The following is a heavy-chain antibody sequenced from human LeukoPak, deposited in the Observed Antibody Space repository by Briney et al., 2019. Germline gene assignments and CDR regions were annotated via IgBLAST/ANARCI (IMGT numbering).Heavy chain of an antibody. CDR3: AKEFPVAGSPFDY. V-gene: IGHV3-30*18. CDR2: ISYDGSNK. D-gene: IGHD6-19*01. Sequence: PGRSLRLSCAGSGFTFSSYGMHWVRQAPGKGLEWVAVISYDGSNKYYADSVKGRFTISRDNSKNTLYLQMNSLRAEDTAVYYCAKEFPVAGSPFDYWGQGTLVTVSS. CDR1: GFTFSSYG. J-gene: IGHJ4*02.